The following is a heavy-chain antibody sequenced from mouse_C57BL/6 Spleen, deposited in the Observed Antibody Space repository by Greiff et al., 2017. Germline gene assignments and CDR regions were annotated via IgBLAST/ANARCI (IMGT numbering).Heavy chain of an antibody. Sequence: QVQLQQSGAELVRPGTSVKVSCKASGYAFTNYLIEWVKQRPGQGLEWIGVINPGSGGTNYNGKFKGKATLTADKSSSTAYMQLSSLTSEDSAVYFCARWYYGSSSFDDWGQGTTLTVAS. J-gene: IGHJ2*01. V-gene: IGHV1-54*01. CDR3: ARWYYGSSSFDD. CDR1: GYAFTNYL. D-gene: IGHD1-1*01. CDR2: INPGSGGT.